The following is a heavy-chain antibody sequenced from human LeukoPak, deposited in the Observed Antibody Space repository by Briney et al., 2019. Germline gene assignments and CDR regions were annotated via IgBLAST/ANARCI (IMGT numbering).Heavy chain of an antibody. Sequence: GGSLRPSCAASGFTFTTYWMHWVRQAPGKGLVWVSRINGDGSSSNYADSVKGRFTISRDNARNTLYLQMNSLRAEDTALYYCARTSPTSHFDFWGQGTLVTVSS. D-gene: IGHD3-16*01. CDR2: INGDGSSS. J-gene: IGHJ4*02. CDR1: GFTFTTYW. V-gene: IGHV3-74*01. CDR3: ARTSPTSHFDF.